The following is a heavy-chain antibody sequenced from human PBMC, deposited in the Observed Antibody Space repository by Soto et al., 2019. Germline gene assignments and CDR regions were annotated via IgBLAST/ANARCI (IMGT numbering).Heavy chain of an antibody. CDR2: ISGRGTTI. J-gene: IGHJ4*02. Sequence: SCXASGFTFSTYEMNLFRQAPGKGLEWVSYISGRGTTIYYADSVKGRFTISRDNAKNSLYLQMNSLRAEDTAAYYCARGPEYSSSSYDYWGQGTLVTVSS. CDR1: GFTFSTYE. CDR3: ARGPEYSSSSYDY. D-gene: IGHD6-13*01. V-gene: IGHV3-48*03.